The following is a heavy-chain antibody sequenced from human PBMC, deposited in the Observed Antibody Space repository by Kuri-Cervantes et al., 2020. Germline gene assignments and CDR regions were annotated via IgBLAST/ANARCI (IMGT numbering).Heavy chain of an antibody. D-gene: IGHD4-17*01. Sequence: GESLKISCAASGFTFSGYWMSWVRQAPGKGLEWVANIKHDGSAKDYLDSVKGRFTISRDNSKNTLYLQMNSLRAEDTAVYYCAKDPNGDYVGAFDDWGQGTLVTVSS. CDR3: AKDPNGDYVGAFDD. V-gene: IGHV3-7*03. CDR1: GFTFSGYW. CDR2: IKHDGSAK. J-gene: IGHJ4*02.